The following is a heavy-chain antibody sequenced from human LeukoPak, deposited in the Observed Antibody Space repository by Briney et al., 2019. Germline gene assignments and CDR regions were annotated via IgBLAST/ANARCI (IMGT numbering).Heavy chain of an antibody. CDR3: ARQGPGGYCSSTSCYHDAFDI. V-gene: IGHV5-51*01. Sequence: GESLKISCKGSGYSFTSYWIGWVRQMPGKGLGWMGIIYPGDSDTRYSPSFQGQVTISADKSISTAYLQWSSLKASDTAMYYCARQGPGGYCSSTSCYHDAFDIWGQGTMVTVSS. CDR2: IYPGDSDT. D-gene: IGHD2-2*01. CDR1: GYSFTSYW. J-gene: IGHJ3*02.